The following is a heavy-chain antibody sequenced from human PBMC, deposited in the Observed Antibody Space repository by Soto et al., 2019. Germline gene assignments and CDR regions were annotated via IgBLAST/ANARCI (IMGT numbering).Heavy chain of an antibody. Sequence: EAQLVESGGGSVQPGGALRLYCAASGFTFRNYEMHWVRQAPGKGLEYVSGISNNGAHTDYAKSVKSRFTISRDNPENTLYLKMGSVRAEDMALYYGARRGYGSRWPNVYMDVWGKGTTVTVSS. J-gene: IGHJ6*03. V-gene: IGHV3-64*01. CDR2: ISNNGAHT. D-gene: IGHD6-13*01. CDR3: ARRGYGSRWPNVYMDV. CDR1: GFTFRNYE.